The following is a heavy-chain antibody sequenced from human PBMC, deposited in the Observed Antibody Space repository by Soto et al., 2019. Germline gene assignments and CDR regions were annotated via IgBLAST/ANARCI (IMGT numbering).Heavy chain of an antibody. CDR2: ISAYTDTP. V-gene: IGHV1-18*01. CDR1: GYTFTNFG. CDR3: ARVIPGVEAWFDP. Sequence: ASVKVSCKASGYTFTNFGVTWVRRAPGQGLEWMGWISAYTDTPNYAQKFQGRVTTTIDTSTSTAYMDLRSLTSDDTAVYYCARVIPGVEAWFDPCGQGTLVTVFS. D-gene: IGHD2-2*02. J-gene: IGHJ5*02.